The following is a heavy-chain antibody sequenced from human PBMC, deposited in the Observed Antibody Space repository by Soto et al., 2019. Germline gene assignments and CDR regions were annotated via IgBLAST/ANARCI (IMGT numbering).Heavy chain of an antibody. Sequence: QVQLQESGPGLVKPSQTLSLTCTVSGGSISSGGYYWSWIRQHPGKGLEWIGYIYYSGSTYYNPSSKSRVIIAVNTSKHQCSLKLSSVTAADTAVYYCARGQGGDSSGYYFDYWGQGTLVTVSS. V-gene: IGHV4-31*03. J-gene: IGHJ4*02. CDR2: IYYSGST. CDR1: GGSISSGGYY. D-gene: IGHD3-22*01. CDR3: ARGQGGDSSGYYFDY.